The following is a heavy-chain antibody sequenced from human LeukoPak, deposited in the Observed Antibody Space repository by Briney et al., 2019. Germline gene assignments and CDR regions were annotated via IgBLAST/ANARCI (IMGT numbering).Heavy chain of an antibody. V-gene: IGHV3-66*01. CDR2: IYSGGST. Sequence: GGSLRLSCAASGITATSNHMSWVRQAPGKELEWVSVIYSGGSTYYADSVKGRFTISRDNSKNTLYLQMDSLRTEDTAVYFCAKLYNYGYINWGQGTLVTVSS. D-gene: IGHD5-18*01. CDR3: AKLYNYGYIN. CDR1: GITATSNH. J-gene: IGHJ4*02.